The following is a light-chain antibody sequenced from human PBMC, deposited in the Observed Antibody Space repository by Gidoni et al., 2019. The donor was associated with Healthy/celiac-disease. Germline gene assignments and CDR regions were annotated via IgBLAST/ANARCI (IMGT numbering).Light chain of an antibody. CDR1: QSISSY. Sequence: DIQMTQSPSSLSASVGDRVTITCRASQSISSYLNWYQQKPGKAPKLLIYAASSLQSGVPSRFSGSGSGTDFTLTISSLQPEDFATYYCQQSDSTPDTFXXXTKLEIK. J-gene: IGKJ2*01. CDR3: QQSDSTPDT. V-gene: IGKV1-39*01. CDR2: AAS.